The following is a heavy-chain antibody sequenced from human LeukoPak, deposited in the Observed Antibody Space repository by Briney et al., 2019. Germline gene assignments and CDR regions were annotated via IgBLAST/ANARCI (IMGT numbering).Heavy chain of an antibody. V-gene: IGHV3-74*01. CDR1: GFTFSSYW. Sequence: GGSLRLSCAASGFTFSSYWMHWVRQAPGKGLVWVSRINTDGSSTSYADSVKGRFTISRDNAKNTLYLQMNSLRAEDTAVYYCTREVSGSSYFDYWGQGTLVTVSS. J-gene: IGHJ4*02. CDR2: INTDGSST. CDR3: TREVSGSSYFDY. D-gene: IGHD1-26*01.